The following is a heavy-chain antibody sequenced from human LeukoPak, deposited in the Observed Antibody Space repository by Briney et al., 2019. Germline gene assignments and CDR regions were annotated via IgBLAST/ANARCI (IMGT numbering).Heavy chain of an antibody. CDR3: AREGVAGTNHDY. CDR1: GGCISSSNR. Sequence: SETPTLTYDVEGGCISSSNRWRWVRQPPGKGLEWIGEIYHSGSTNYNPSLKSRVTISVDKSKNQFSLKLSSVTAADTAVYYCAREGVAGTNHDYWGQGTLVTVSS. J-gene: IGHJ4*02. CDR2: IYHSGST. V-gene: IGHV4-4*02. D-gene: IGHD6-19*01.